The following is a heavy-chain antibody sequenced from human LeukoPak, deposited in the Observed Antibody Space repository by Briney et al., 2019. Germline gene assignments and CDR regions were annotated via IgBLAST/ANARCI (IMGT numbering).Heavy chain of an antibody. CDR1: GGSVSSSNW. CDR3: ARAVVVAATPSNWFDP. Sequence: SETLSLTCAVSGGSVSSSNWWSWVRQPPGKGLEWIGYIYHSGSTYYNPSLKSRVTISVDRSKNQFSLKLSSVTAADTAVYYCARAVVVAATPSNWFDPWGQGTLVTVSS. D-gene: IGHD2-15*01. J-gene: IGHJ5*02. V-gene: IGHV4-4*02. CDR2: IYHSGST.